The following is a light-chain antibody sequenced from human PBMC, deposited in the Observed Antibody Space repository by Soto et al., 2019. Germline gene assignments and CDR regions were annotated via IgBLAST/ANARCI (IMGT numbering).Light chain of an antibody. CDR1: QDISND. V-gene: IGKV1-33*01. CDR3: QQYDNLPLT. Sequence: DIQLSQSXSSLSASLGGSLTINLQGSQDISNDLNGXQQEXGXSPXXXXAEASNLETGGPPRFSGSGSATDFTCPISSLQPEDIATYYGQQYDNLPLTFGGGTKVDIK. CDR2: EAS. J-gene: IGKJ4*01.